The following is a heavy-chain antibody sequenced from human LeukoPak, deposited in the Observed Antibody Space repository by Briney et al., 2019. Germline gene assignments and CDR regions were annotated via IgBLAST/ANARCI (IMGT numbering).Heavy chain of an antibody. D-gene: IGHD3-3*01. CDR1: GLTFSSSG. CDR3: AKDSRDGVVYFDY. J-gene: IGHJ4*02. Sequence: PGRSLRLSCAASGLTFSSSGMHWVRQAPGKGLEWVALIWYDGSNKYYADSVKGRFTISRDNSKNTLYLQMNSLRAEDTAVYYCAKDSRDGVVYFDYWGQGTLVTVSS. CDR2: IWYDGSNK. V-gene: IGHV3-33*06.